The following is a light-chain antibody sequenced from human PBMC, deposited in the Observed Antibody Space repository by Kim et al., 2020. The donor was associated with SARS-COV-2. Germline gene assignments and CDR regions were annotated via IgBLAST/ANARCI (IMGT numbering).Light chain of an antibody. J-gene: IGKJ3*01. V-gene: IGKV1-39*01. CDR2: AAS. CDR3: QQSYITPFT. Sequence: SVGDRVTINCRTTQSISSHLNWYQQKPGRAPKLLISAASTLQGGVPSRFSGSGSETDFTLTISSLQPEDFATYFCQQSYITPFTFGPGTKVDIK. CDR1: QSISSH.